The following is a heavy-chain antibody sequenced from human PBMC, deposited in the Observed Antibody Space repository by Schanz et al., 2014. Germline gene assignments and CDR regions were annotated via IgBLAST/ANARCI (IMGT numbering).Heavy chain of an antibody. CDR3: ARDLTVDTGYVVHNYYDGMDV. CDR1: GFTFRSYG. J-gene: IGHJ6*02. Sequence: QVQLVDSGGGLVKPGKSLRLSCAASGFTFRSYGMHWVRQAPGKGLEWVALISYDGSSKNHADSVQGRFTISRDNSKNALYLQMDSLRAEDTAVYFCARDLTVDTGYVVHNYYDGMDVWGQGTTVTVSS. V-gene: IGHV3-33*01. D-gene: IGHD5-12*01. CDR2: ISYDGSSK.